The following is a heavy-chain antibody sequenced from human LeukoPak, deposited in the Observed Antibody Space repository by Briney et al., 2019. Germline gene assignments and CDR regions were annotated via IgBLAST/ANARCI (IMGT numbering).Heavy chain of an antibody. J-gene: IGHJ5*02. CDR3: AGITMVRGVGNWFDP. V-gene: IGHV1-18*01. Sequence: ASVKVSCKASGYTFTSYGISWVRQAPGQGLEWMGWISACNGNTNYAQKLQGRVTMTTDTSTSTAYMELRSLRSNDTAVYYCAGITMVRGVGNWFDPWGQGTLVTVSS. CDR1: GYTFTSYG. CDR2: ISACNGNT. D-gene: IGHD3-10*01.